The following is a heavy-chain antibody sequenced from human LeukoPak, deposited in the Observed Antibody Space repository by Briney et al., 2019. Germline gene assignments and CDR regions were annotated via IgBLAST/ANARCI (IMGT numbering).Heavy chain of an antibody. CDR2: INHSGST. D-gene: IGHD2-8*01. J-gene: IGHJ4*02. CDR3: AILTPAPSDY. V-gene: IGHV4-34*01. Sequence: SETLSLTCAVYGGSFSGYYWSWIRQPPGKGLEWIGEINHSGSTNYNPSLKSRVTISVDTSKNQFSLKLSSVTAADTAVYYCAILTPAPSDYWGQGTLVTVSP. CDR1: GGSFSGYY.